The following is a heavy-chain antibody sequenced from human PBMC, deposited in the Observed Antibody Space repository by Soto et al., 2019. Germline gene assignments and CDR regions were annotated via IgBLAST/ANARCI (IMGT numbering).Heavy chain of an antibody. Sequence: DVQLVESGGGLVQPGRSLRLSCAASGFKFSDYWMSWVRQAPGTGLEWVGNIKHDTSEAHYADSVKGRFTITRDNIKNFLFLQMNGLRSDDTASYYCARDGRLFSGPYRPSRFDYWGLGTLVTVSS. CDR2: IKHDTSEA. CDR1: GFKFSDYW. J-gene: IGHJ4*02. CDR3: ARDGRLFSGPYRPSRFDY. V-gene: IGHV3-7*03. D-gene: IGHD3-16*02.